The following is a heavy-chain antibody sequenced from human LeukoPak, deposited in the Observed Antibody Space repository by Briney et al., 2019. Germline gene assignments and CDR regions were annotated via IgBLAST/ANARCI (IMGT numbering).Heavy chain of an antibody. D-gene: IGHD3-3*02. V-gene: IGHV3-20*04. J-gene: IGHJ4*02. CDR2: INYNGAIT. Sequence: GGSLRLSCATSGFTFVDYGLSWVRRAPGKGLEWLCAINYNGAITDYADSVKGRFTISKHNAKISLYLRMVSLRAEDTALYYCARDRLGPSFSVSHFDLWGQGTLVTVSS. CDR3: ARDRLGPSFSVSHFDL. CDR1: GFTFVDYG.